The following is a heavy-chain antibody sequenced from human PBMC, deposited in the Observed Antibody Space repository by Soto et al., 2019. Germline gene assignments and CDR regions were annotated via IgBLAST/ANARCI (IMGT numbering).Heavy chain of an antibody. V-gene: IGHV3-23*01. CDR3: AKHFVNGEVDY. D-gene: IGHD3-10*01. Sequence: EVQLLESGGGLVQPGGSLRLSCAASGFTFSTYAMSWLRQPPGMGLEWVSIVSDGGSDAFYADSVKGRFPISRDNSKNTLYLQMNSVSAEDTAVYYCAKHFVNGEVDYWGQGTPVTVSS. CDR1: GFTFSTYA. J-gene: IGHJ4*02. CDR2: VSDGGSDA.